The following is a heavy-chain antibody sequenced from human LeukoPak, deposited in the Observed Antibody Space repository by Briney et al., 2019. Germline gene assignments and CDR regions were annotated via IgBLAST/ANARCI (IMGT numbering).Heavy chain of an antibody. J-gene: IGHJ4*02. Sequence: PSETLSLTCTVSGGSIRSYYWSWIRQPPGKGLEWIGYIYYSGSTNYNPSLKSRVTISVDTSKNQFSLKLSSVTAADTAVYYCARGRPRTWPFDYWGQGTLVTVSS. D-gene: IGHD3/OR15-3a*01. V-gene: IGHV4-59*01. CDR3: ARGRPRTWPFDY. CDR1: GGSIRSYY. CDR2: IYYSGST.